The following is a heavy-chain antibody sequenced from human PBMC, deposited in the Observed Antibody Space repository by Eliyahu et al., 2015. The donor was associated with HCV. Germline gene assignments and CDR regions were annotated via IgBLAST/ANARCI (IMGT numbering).Heavy chain of an antibody. CDR1: GGSISSSSYY. V-gene: IGHV4-39*01. J-gene: IGHJ3*02. CDR2: IYYSGST. D-gene: IGHD2-21*02. Sequence: QLQLQESGPGLVKPSETLSLTCTVSGGSISSSSYYWGWIRQPPGKGLEWIGSIYYSGSTYHNPSLKSRVTISVDTSKNQFSLKLSSVTAADTAVYYCARQEGQWGWVVTAILMGAFDIWGQGTMVTVSS. CDR3: ARQEGQWGWVVTAILMGAFDI.